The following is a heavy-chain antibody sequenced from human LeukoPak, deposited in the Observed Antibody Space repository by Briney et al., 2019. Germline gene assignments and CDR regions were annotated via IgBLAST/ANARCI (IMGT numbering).Heavy chain of an antibody. V-gene: IGHV3-23*01. CDR2: LIENGATT. Sequence: GGSLRLSCAASGFTFSSHAMSWVRRAPGKGLEWVSGLIENGATTYYADSVKGRFTISRDNSKNTLYLQMNSLRAEDTAVYYCAKDSRGERGYSYGLPDYWGQGTLVTVSS. D-gene: IGHD5-18*01. CDR3: AKDSRGERGYSYGLPDY. J-gene: IGHJ4*02. CDR1: GFTFSSHA.